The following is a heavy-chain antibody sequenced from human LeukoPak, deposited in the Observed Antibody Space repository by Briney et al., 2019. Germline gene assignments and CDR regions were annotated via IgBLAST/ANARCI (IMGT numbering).Heavy chain of an antibody. D-gene: IGHD2-2*01. CDR3: ATTFCSSTSSYFDY. J-gene: IGHJ4*02. V-gene: IGHV1-2*02. CDR1: GYTFTGYY. Sequence: GASVKVSCKASGYTFTGYYMHWVRQAPGQGLEWMGWINPNSGGTNYAQKFQGRVTMTRDTSISTAYMELSRLKSDDTAVYYCATTFCSSTSSYFDYWGQGTLVTVSS. CDR2: INPNSGGT.